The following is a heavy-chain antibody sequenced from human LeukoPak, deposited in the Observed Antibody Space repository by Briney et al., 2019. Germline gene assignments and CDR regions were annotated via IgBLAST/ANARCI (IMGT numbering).Heavy chain of an antibody. J-gene: IGHJ4*02. CDR3: RVNGYTLDY. V-gene: IGHV4-34*01. D-gene: IGHD5-24*01. CDR2: INHSGST. Sequence: PSETLSLTCAVYGGSFSGYYWSWIRQPPGKGLEWIGEINHSGSTNYNPSLKSRVTISVDTSKNQFSLKLSSVTAADTAVHYCRVNGYTLDYWGQGPLVTVSS. CDR1: GGSFSGYY.